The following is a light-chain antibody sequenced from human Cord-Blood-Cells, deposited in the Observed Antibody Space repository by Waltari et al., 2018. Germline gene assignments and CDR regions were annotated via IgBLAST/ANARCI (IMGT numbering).Light chain of an antibody. CDR1: QSVSSSY. CDR2: GAS. Sequence: EIVLTQSPSTLSLSPGERATLSCRASQSVSSSYLAWYQQKPGQAPRLLIYGASSRATGIPDRFSGSGSGTDFTLTISRLEPEDFAVYYCQQSTWTFGQGTKVEIK. CDR3: QQSTWT. V-gene: IGKV3-20*01. J-gene: IGKJ1*01.